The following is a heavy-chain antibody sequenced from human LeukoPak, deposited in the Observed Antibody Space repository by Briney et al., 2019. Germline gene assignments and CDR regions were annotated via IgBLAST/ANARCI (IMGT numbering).Heavy chain of an antibody. V-gene: IGHV3-20*04. CDR2: INWSGDTT. CDR1: GFMFGDYG. D-gene: IGHD2/OR15-2a*01. Sequence: GGSLRLSCAASGFMFGDYGMTWVRQAPGKGLEWVSGINWSGDTTGYADSVKGRFTISRDNSKNTLYLQMNSLRAEDTAVYYCAKGPLLWDWGQGTLVTVSS. CDR3: AKGPLLWD. J-gene: IGHJ4*02.